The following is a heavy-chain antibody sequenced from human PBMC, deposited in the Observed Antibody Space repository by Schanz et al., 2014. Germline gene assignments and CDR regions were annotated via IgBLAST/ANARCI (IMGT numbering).Heavy chain of an antibody. CDR2: INQSGDT. J-gene: IGHJ4*02. D-gene: IGHD2-2*01. CDR3: ARLYCSTPGCYVSPNGFTKDY. V-gene: IGHV4-34*01. CDR1: GGSFSGYY. Sequence: QVQLQQWGAGLLKPSETLSLTCAVSGGSFSGYYWSWIRQPPDTGLEWIGEINQSGDTTYNPSLKSRVTISVDTSTNQFPLKLRSVTAADTAVYYCARLYCSTPGCYVSPNGFTKDYWGQGTLVTVSS.